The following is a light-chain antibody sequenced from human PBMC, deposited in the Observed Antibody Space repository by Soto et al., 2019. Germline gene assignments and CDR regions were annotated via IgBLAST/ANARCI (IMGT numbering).Light chain of an antibody. V-gene: IGKV3-11*01. CDR1: QSVSSS. J-gene: IGKJ5*01. Sequence: VVTRSPATQCVAQGGASTLFVGASQSVSSSLAWYQQKPDQTPRLLIYDASSRATGTQARLRGSASGTDFPLTLSSQQTEDFAVYYCHHPGNGITFGQGTRLEIK. CDR3: HHPGNGIT. CDR2: DAS.